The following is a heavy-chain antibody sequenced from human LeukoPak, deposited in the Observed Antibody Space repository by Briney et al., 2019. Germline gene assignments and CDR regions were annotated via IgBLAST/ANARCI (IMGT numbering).Heavy chain of an antibody. V-gene: IGHV4-34*01. CDR3: ARAAYRAAAGLYYYYGMDV. D-gene: IGHD6-13*01. Sequence: SETLSLTCAVYGGSFSGYYWSWIRQPPGKGLEWIGEINHSGSTNYNPSLKSRVTILVDTSKNQFSLKLSSVTAADTAVYYCARAAYRAAAGLYYYYGMDVWGQGTTVTVSS. CDR1: GGSFSGYY. CDR2: INHSGST. J-gene: IGHJ6*02.